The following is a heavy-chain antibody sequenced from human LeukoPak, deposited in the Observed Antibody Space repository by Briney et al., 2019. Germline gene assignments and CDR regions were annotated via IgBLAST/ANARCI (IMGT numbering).Heavy chain of an antibody. V-gene: IGHV4-61*08. CDR2: IYDSGST. D-gene: IGHD3-22*01. CDR3: ARQSISGSSLSYFDY. Sequence: SETLSLTCTLSGDSISRGGYYWSWIRQPPGKGLEWIGNIYDSGSTNYNPSLKSRVTISVDTSKNQCSLKLSSVTAADTAVYYCARQSISGSSLSYFDYWGQGTLVNVSS. CDR1: GDSISRGGYY. J-gene: IGHJ4*02.